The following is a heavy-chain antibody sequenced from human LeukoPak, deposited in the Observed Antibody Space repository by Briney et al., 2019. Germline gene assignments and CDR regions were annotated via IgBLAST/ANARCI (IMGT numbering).Heavy chain of an antibody. CDR3: ARANPIAVAGPSDY. J-gene: IGHJ4*02. D-gene: IGHD6-19*01. V-gene: IGHV3-48*03. CDR2: ISSSGSTI. Sequence: PGGSLRLSCAASGFTFSSYEMNWVRQAPGKGLEWVSYISSSGSTIYYADSVKGRFTISRDNAKNSLYLQMNSLRAEDTAVYYCARANPIAVAGPSDYWGPGTLVTVSS. CDR1: GFTFSSYE.